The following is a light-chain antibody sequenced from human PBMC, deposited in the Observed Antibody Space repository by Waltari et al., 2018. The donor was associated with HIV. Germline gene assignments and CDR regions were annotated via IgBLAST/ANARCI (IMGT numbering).Light chain of an antibody. CDR3: QQTYSNPST. J-gene: IGKJ2*01. V-gene: IGKV1-39*01. CDR2: AAS. CDR1: QSIGNY. Sequence: DIQMTKSPSSLSASVGDRVTITCRANQSIGNYLNWYQQKLGKAPKLLIYAASSLQTGVPSRFSARGSGTAFALIITSLQPEDFATYHCQQTYSNPSTFGQGTKLDI.